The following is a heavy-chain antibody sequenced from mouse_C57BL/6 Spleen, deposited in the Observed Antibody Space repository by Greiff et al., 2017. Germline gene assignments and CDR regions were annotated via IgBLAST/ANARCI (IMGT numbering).Heavy chain of an antibody. CDR2: ISYDGSN. J-gene: IGHJ4*01. Sequence: ESGPGLVKPSQSLSLTCSVTGYSITSGYYWNWIRQFPGNKLEWMGYISYDGSNNYNPSLKNRISITRDTSKNQFFLKLNSVTTEDTATYYCASSPDSNGSSDAMDYWGQGTSVTVSS. D-gene: IGHD1-1*01. CDR1: GYSITSGYY. V-gene: IGHV3-6*01. CDR3: ASSPDSNGSSDAMDY.